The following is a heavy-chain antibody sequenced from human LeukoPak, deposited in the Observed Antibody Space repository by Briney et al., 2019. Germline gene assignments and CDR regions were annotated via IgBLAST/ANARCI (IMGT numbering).Heavy chain of an antibody. J-gene: IGHJ4*02. CDR2: IYYSGST. Sequence: SETLSLTCTVSGGSISSYYWSWIRQPPGKGLEWIGYIYYSGSTNYNPSLKSRVTISVDTSKNQFSLKLSSVTAADTAVYYCARQKGATIFDYWGQGTLVTVSS. D-gene: IGHD5-24*01. CDR3: ARQKGATIFDY. V-gene: IGHV4-59*08. CDR1: GGSISSYY.